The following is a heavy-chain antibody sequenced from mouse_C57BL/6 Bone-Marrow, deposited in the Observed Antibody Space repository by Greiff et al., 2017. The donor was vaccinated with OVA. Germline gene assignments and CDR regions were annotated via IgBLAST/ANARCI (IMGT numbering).Heavy chain of an antibody. D-gene: IGHD1-1*01. CDR2: INPNNGGT. CDR1: GYTFTDYN. J-gene: IGHJ3*01. Sequence: VQLQQSGPELVKPGASVKMSCKASGYTFTDYNMHWVKQSHGKSLEWIGYINPNNGGTSYNQKFKGKATLTVNKSSSTAYMELRSLTSEDSAVFYGARRYGSRAWFAYWGQGTLVTVSA. V-gene: IGHV1-22*01. CDR3: ARRYGSRAWFAY.